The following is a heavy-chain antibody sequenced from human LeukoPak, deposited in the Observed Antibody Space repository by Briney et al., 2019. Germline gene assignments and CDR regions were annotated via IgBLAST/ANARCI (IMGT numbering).Heavy chain of an antibody. CDR2: ISGSGGST. CDR1: GFTFSNYA. Sequence: GGSLRLSCAASGFTFSNYAMSWVRQAPGKGLEWVSAISGSGGSTYYADSVKGRFTISRGNSKNTLYLQMNSLRAEDTAVYYCAKPHDYGDYSLDYWGQGTLVTVSS. J-gene: IGHJ4*02. D-gene: IGHD4-17*01. V-gene: IGHV3-23*01. CDR3: AKPHDYGDYSLDY.